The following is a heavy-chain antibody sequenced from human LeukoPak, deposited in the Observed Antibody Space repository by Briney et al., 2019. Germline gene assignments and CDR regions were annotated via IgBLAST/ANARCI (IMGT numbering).Heavy chain of an antibody. D-gene: IGHD1-26*01. CDR2: IIPIFGTA. Sequence: GASVKVSCKASGGTFSSYAISWVRQAPGQGLEWMGGIIPIFGTANYAQKFQGRVTITADESTSTAYMELSSLRSEDTAVYYCAVGWAWTVFDYWGQGTLVTVSS. CDR3: AVGWAWTVFDY. CDR1: GGTFSSYA. J-gene: IGHJ4*02. V-gene: IGHV1-69*13.